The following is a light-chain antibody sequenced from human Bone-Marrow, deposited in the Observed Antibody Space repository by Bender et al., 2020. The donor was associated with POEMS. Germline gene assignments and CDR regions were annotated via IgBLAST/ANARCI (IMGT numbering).Light chain of an antibody. J-gene: IGLJ1*01. V-gene: IGLV2-14*01. CDR1: SSDIGGYTY. CDR2: DVS. CDR3: SSYRSSSTV. Sequence: QSALTQPASVSGSPGQSITISCTGTSSDIGGYTYVSWYQQHPGKAPKLMIYDVSSRPSGVSNRFSGSKSGNTASLTISGLQAEDEADYYCSSYRSSSTVFGTGTKVTVL.